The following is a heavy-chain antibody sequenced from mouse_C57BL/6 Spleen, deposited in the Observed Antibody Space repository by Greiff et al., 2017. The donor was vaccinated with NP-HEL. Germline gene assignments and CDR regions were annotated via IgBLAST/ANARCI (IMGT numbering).Heavy chain of an antibody. CDR1: GYAFSSYW. Sequence: VKLQQSGAELVKPGASVKISCKASGYAFSSYWMNWVKQRPGKGLEWIGQIYPGDGDTNYNGKFKGKATLTADKSSSTAYMQLSSLTSEDSAVYYCARHDGYPYYFDYWGQGTTLTVSS. J-gene: IGHJ2*01. CDR2: IYPGDGDT. CDR3: ARHDGYPYYFDY. D-gene: IGHD2-3*01. V-gene: IGHV1-80*01.